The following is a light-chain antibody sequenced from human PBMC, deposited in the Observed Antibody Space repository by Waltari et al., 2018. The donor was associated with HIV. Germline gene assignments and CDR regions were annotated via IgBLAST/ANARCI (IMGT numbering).Light chain of an antibody. CDR2: DAS. CDR1: QSVSSN. Sequence: EIVMTQSPATLSVSPGERATLSCRASQSVSSNLAWSQQKPGQTPRLLIYDASTRATAIPARFSGSGSGTEFTLTISSLQSEDFAIYYCQQYYNWPPWTFGQGTKVEIK. V-gene: IGKV3-15*01. CDR3: QQYYNWPPWT. J-gene: IGKJ1*01.